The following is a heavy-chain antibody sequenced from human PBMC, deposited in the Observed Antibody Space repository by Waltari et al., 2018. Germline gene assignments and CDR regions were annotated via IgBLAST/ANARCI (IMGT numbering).Heavy chain of an antibody. V-gene: IGHV3-23*01. Sequence: EVQLLESGGGLVQPGGSLRLSCAASGFTFSSYAMSWVRQAPGRGLEWVSAIGGSGCSTYYAVAVKGRFTISEDNSKNTLYLQRNSLRAEDTAVYYCAKDSSSLYYYYYYGMDVWGQGTTVTVSS. CDR3: AKDSSSLYYYYYYGMDV. CDR1: GFTFSSYA. D-gene: IGHD6-13*01. J-gene: IGHJ6*02. CDR2: IGGSGCST.